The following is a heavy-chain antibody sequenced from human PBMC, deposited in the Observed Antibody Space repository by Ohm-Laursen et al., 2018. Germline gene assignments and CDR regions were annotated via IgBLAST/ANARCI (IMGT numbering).Heavy chain of an antibody. D-gene: IGHD1-1*01. Sequence: SDTLSLTCTVSGGSISSTSYYWGWIRQPPGKGLEWIGSIYYTGSTYFNPSLLSRVNISVDTSKNQFSLNLSSVNAADTAMYYCARKTDWNHYYFDYWGQGTLVTVSS. CDR3: ARKTDWNHYYFDY. V-gene: IGHV4-39*01. J-gene: IGHJ4*02. CDR2: IYYTGST. CDR1: GGSISSTSYY.